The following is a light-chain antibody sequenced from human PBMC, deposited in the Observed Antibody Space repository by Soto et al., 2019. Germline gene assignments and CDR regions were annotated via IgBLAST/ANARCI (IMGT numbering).Light chain of an antibody. CDR3: QQYYSTLRT. CDR2: WAS. Sequence: DIVMTQSPDSLAVSLGERATINCKSSQSVLYSSNNKNYLAWYQQKPGQPPKPLIYWASTRESGVPDRFSGSGSGTDLTLTIRSLQAEDVAVYYCQQYYSTLRTFGQGTKVEIK. J-gene: IGKJ1*01. V-gene: IGKV4-1*01. CDR1: QSVLYSSNNKNY.